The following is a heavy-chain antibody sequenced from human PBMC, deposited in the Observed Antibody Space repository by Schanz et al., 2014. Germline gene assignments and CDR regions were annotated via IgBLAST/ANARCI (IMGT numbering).Heavy chain of an antibody. Sequence: QVQLVESGGGVAQPGGSLRLSCSGSGFTFSEVYMSWVRQSPGKGLEWLSFISSTGRETYYSDSIRGRFTLSRDNVKNSVYLQMNSLRVEDTAVYYCARDPNSVNELDYWGQGTLVTVSS. D-gene: IGHD5-12*01. J-gene: IGHJ4*02. CDR3: ARDPNSVNELDY. CDR1: GFTFSEVY. CDR2: ISSTGRET. V-gene: IGHV3-11*05.